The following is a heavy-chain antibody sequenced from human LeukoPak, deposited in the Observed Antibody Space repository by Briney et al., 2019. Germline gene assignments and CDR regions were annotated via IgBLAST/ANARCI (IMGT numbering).Heavy chain of an antibody. V-gene: IGHV1-2*02. CDR1: GYTFTGYY. J-gene: IGHJ4*02. Sequence: ASVKVSCKASGYTFTGYYMHWVRQAPGQGLEWMGWINPNSGGTNYAQKFQGRVTMTRDTSISTAYMELSRLRSDDTAVYYCARGGLYYYGSTRGYFDYWGQGTLVTVSS. D-gene: IGHD3-10*01. CDR2: INPNSGGT. CDR3: ARGGLYYYGSTRGYFDY.